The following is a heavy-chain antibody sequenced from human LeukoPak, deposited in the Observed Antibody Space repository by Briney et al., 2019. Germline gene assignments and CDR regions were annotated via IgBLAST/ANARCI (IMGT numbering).Heavy chain of an antibody. CDR1: GFPFTSHW. CDR3: ARVCRDILTGYLGYYYYYMDV. CDR2: IKEDATET. Sequence: PGGSLRLSCAPSGFPFTSHWMSWLRQAPGRGLEWVANIKEDATETYYVDSVKGRFTISRDNAKNSLYLQMNSLRAEDTAVYYCARVCRDILTGYLGYYYYYMDVWGKGTTVTVSS. V-gene: IGHV3-7*03. D-gene: IGHD3-9*01. J-gene: IGHJ6*03.